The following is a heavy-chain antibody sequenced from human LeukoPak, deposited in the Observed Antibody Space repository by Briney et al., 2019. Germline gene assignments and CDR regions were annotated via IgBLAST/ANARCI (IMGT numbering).Heavy chain of an antibody. Sequence: GGSLRLSCAASGFTFSSYAMSWVRQAPGKGLEWVSAISGSGGSTYYADSVKGRFTISRDNSKNTLYLQMDSLRAEDTAVYYCAKDFTLVGATGYWGQGTLVTVSS. J-gene: IGHJ4*02. CDR1: GFTFSSYA. CDR3: AKDFTLVGATGY. D-gene: IGHD1-26*01. CDR2: ISGSGGST. V-gene: IGHV3-23*01.